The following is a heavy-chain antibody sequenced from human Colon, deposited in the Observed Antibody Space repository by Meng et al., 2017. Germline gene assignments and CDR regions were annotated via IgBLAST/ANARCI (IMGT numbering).Heavy chain of an antibody. D-gene: IGHD3-10*02. CDR3: ARDWGDVRGGFDF. J-gene: IGHJ4*02. CDR2: TYYRSKYYN. CDR1: GLSVSSNSAA. Sequence: QDQPPHSLPALVTPPQTLSPTAPISGLSVSSNSAAWNWISQSPSTGLELLGRTYYRSKYYNEYALSVKSRITINPDTSKNHFSLQLNSVTPEDTAIYYCARDWGDVRGGFDFWGQGTLVTVSS. V-gene: IGHV6-1*01.